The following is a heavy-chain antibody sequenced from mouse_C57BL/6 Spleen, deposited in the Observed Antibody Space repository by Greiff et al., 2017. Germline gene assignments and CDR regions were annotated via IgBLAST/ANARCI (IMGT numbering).Heavy chain of an antibody. Sequence: EVQLQQSGPVLVKPGASVKMSCKASGYTFTDYYMNWVKQSHGKSLEWIGVINPYNGGTSYNQKFKGKATLTVDTSSSTAYMELNSLTSEDSAVYYCARKNYGSSYGGYFEVWGTGTTVTVAS. V-gene: IGHV1-19*01. J-gene: IGHJ1*03. CDR1: GYTFTDYY. CDR3: ARKNYGSSYGGYFEV. CDR2: INPYNGGT. D-gene: IGHD1-1*01.